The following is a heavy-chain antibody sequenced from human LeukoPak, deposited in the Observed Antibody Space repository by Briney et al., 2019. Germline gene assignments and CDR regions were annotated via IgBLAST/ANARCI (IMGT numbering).Heavy chain of an antibody. CDR3: ASDSDSGYGPFAS. CDR2: IHSGGTT. Sequence: GGSLRLSCAASGFTVSNNYMSWVRQAPGKGLEWVSVIHSGGTTNYADSVQGRFTISRDNSKTTVYLHMNSLRAEDTAVYYCASDSDSGYGPFASWGQGTLVTVSS. J-gene: IGHJ4*02. D-gene: IGHD5-12*01. CDR1: GFTVSNNY. V-gene: IGHV3-53*01.